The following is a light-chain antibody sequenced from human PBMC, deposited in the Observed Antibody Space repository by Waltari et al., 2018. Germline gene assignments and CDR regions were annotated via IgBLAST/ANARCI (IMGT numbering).Light chain of an antibody. V-gene: IGLV2-14*01. CDR2: DVS. J-gene: IGLJ1*01. Sequence: QSALTQPASVSGSPGQSITISCTGTSSDVGGYTYVSWYQQHPGKAPKLMIYDVSNRPSGVSNRFSGSKSGNTASLTISGLQAEDEADYYCSSYTSSSTRLYVFGTGTKVTVL. CDR1: SSDVGGYTY. CDR3: SSYTSSSTRLYV.